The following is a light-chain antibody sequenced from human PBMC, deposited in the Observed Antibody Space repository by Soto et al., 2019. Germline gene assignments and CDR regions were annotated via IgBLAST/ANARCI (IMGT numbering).Light chain of an antibody. CDR3: QQYNNWPPWT. CDR1: QSVLSS. Sequence: EIVMTQSPGTLSASPGERATLSCRASQSVLSSLAWYQQKPGQAPRLLIYAASTRATDVPPRFSGSGSGTEFTLTISSLQPEDFAVYYCQQYNNWPPWTF. V-gene: IGKV3-15*01. J-gene: IGKJ1*01. CDR2: AAS.